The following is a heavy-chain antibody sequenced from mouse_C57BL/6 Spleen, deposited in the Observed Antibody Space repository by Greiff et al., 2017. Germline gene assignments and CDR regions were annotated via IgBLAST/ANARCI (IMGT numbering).Heavy chain of an antibody. CDR3: TRGGTKCWFAY. CDR1: GYTFTDYE. Sequence: VQLQQSGAELVRPGASVTLSCKASGYTFTDYEMHWVKQTPVNGLEWIGAIDPETGGTAYNQTFKGKAILTADKSSSTAYMELRSLTSEDSADYYCTRGGTKCWFAYWGKGTMVTVSA. V-gene: IGHV1-15*01. CDR2: IDPETGGT. D-gene: IGHD1-3*01. J-gene: IGHJ3*01.